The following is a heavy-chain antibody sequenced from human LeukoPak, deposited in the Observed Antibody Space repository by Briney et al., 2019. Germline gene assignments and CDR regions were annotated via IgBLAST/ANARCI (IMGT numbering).Heavy chain of an antibody. CDR3: ARDLEARYCSGGSCLKDAFDI. D-gene: IGHD2-15*01. Sequence: GGSLRLSCAASGFTFSAYSMNWVRQAPGKGLEWVSSISSSSSYIYYADSVKGRFTISRDNAKNSLYLQMNSLRAEDTAVYYCARDLEARYCSGGSCLKDAFDIWGQGTMVTVSS. J-gene: IGHJ3*02. CDR1: GFTFSAYS. V-gene: IGHV3-21*01. CDR2: ISSSSSYI.